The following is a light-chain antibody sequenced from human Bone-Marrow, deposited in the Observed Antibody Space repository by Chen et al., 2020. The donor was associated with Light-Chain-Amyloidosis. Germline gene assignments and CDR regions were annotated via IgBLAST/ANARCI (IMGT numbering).Light chain of an antibody. CDR3: SSFTSSSSYV. CDR1: TGDVGTYTS. CDR2: AVS. J-gene: IGLJ1*01. Sequence: SALTQPASVSGSPGKSITISCTGTTGDVGTYTSVSWSQQHPGKAPKVKIYAVSNRPSGVSKRFSGSNSGNTASRTIAGLQAEDEADYYCSSFTSSSSYVFGPVTKVTVL. V-gene: IGLV2-14*01.